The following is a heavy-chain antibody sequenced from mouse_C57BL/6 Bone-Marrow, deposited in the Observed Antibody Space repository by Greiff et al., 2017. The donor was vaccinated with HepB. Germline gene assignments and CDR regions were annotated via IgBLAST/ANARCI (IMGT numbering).Heavy chain of an antibody. CDR3: ARRDYGSSWFAY. CDR1: GYTFTSYW. Sequence: QVQLQQPGAELVRPGSSVKLSCKASGYTFTSYWMHWVKQRPIQGLEWIGNIDPSDSETHYNQKFKDKATLTVDESSSTAYMQLSSLTSEDSAVYYCARRDYGSSWFAYWGQGTLVTVSA. J-gene: IGHJ3*01. V-gene: IGHV1-52*01. D-gene: IGHD1-1*01. CDR2: IDPSDSET.